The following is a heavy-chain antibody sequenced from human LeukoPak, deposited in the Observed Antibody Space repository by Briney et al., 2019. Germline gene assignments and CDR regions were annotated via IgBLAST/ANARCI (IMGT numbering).Heavy chain of an antibody. CDR2: ISGSGANT. J-gene: IGHJ4*02. D-gene: IGHD3-16*01. CDR3: AKDSNRGVWGSYRSYDY. V-gene: IGHV3-23*01. CDR1: GFTFSSYD. Sequence: GGSLRPSCAASGFTFSSYDMSWVRQAPRKGLEWVSAISGSGANTYDADSVKGRFTISRDNSKNTLYLQMNSLRAEDTAVYYCAKDSNRGVWGSYRSYDYWGQGTLVTVSS.